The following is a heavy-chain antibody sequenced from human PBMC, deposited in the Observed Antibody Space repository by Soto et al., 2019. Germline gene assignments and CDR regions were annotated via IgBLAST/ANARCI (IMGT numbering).Heavy chain of an antibody. V-gene: IGHV1-69*09. CDR2: INPLSGIS. CDR3: ATPACAATWCSPSHNLDH. D-gene: IGHD2-2*01. CDR1: GGTFVRHV. J-gene: IGHJ4*02. Sequence: QVQLVQSGAEVKKPESSVKVACKTSGGTFVRHVISWVRQAPGQGPEWMGKINPLSGISNYAQKFQDRVTFTADTDSRTAYMELRSLRSDDTAVYYCATPACAATWCSPSHNLDHWGQGTLVTVSS.